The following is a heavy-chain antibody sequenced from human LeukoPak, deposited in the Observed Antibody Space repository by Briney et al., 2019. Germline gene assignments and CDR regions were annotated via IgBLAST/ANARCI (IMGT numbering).Heavy chain of an antibody. J-gene: IGHJ4*02. Sequence: GGSLKLSCAASGFTFSGSAMHWVRQASGKGLEWVGRIRSKANSYATAYAASVKGRFTISRDDSKNTAYLQMNSLKTEDTAVYYCTRRHYYYDSSGYLHYFDYWGQGTLVTVSS. CDR1: GFTFSGSA. D-gene: IGHD3-22*01. V-gene: IGHV3-73*01. CDR2: IRSKANSYAT. CDR3: TRRHYYYDSSGYLHYFDY.